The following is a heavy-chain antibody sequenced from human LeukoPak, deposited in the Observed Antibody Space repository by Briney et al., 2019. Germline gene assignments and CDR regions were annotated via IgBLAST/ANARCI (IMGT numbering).Heavy chain of an antibody. CDR1: GFSFSSYG. V-gene: IGHV3-30*02. J-gene: IGHJ4*02. Sequence: PGGSLRLSCAASGFSFSSYGMYWVRQAPGKGLEWVAYIRYDGSNKYYADSVKGRFTISRDNSKNTLYLQMNSLRAEDTAVYYCAKDRRPDYWGQGTLVTVSS. CDR2: IRYDGSNK. CDR3: AKDRRPDY.